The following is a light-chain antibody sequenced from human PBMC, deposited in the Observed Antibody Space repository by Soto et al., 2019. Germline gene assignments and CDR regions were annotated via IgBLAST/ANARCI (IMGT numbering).Light chain of an antibody. J-gene: IGLJ2*01. CDR3: AAWDDSLNGPV. V-gene: IGLV1-44*01. CDR1: SSNIGSNT. Sequence: QSLLTQPPSASGTPGQRVTISCSGSSSNIGSNTVNWYQQLPGTAPKLLIYSNNQRPSGVPDRFSGSKSGTSASLAISGLQSEDEADYYCAAWDDSLNGPVFGGGTK. CDR2: SNN.